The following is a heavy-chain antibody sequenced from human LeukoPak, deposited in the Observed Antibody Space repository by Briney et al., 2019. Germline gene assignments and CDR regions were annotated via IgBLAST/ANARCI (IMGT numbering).Heavy chain of an antibody. V-gene: IGHV4-34*01. CDR1: GGSFSGYY. Sequence: PSETLSLTCAVYGGSFSGYYWSWIRQPPGKGLEWIGEINHSGSTNYNPSLKSRVTISVDTSKNQFSLKLSSVTAADTAVYYCAGLPGRIQLHRDYWGQGTLVTVSS. J-gene: IGHJ4*02. CDR2: INHSGST. D-gene: IGHD5-18*01. CDR3: AGLPGRIQLHRDY.